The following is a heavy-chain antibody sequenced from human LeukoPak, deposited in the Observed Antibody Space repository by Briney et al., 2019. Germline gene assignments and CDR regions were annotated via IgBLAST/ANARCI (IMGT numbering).Heavy chain of an antibody. CDR3: AKIHRRLLWFGESHLDY. CDR2: ISGSGGST. Sequence: GGSLRLSCAASGFTLSSYGMSWVRQAPGKGLEWVSAISGSGGSTYYADSVKGRFTISRDNSKNTLYLQMNSLRAEDTAVYYCAKIHRRLLWFGESHLDYWGQGTLVTVSS. J-gene: IGHJ4*02. D-gene: IGHD3-10*01. CDR1: GFTLSSYG. V-gene: IGHV3-23*01.